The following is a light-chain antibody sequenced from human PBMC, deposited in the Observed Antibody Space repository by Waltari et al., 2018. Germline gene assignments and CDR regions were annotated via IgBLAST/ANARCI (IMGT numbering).Light chain of an antibody. Sequence: DTKLTQAPSSLPASIGDRVTITCRASRNIDNYVNRYQHKPRKAPKLLIYTASRLQSGVPSRFSGSGSGTDFTLTISSLQPEDFATYYCQQSYDTPEKTFGPGTKVEI. J-gene: IGKJ2*01. CDR1: RNIDNY. V-gene: IGKV1-39*01. CDR3: QQSYDTPEKT. CDR2: TAS.